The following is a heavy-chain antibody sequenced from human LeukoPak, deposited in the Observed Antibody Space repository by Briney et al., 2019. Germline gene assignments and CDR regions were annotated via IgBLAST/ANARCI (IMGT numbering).Heavy chain of an antibody. Sequence: SETLSLTCTVSGGSIGTYYWSWIRQPPGKGLEWIGSIYYSGSTYYNPSLKSRVTISVDTSKNQFSLKLSSVTAADTAVYYCAIYTTNYYYGMDVWGQGTTVTVSS. CDR3: AIYTTNYYYGMDV. CDR2: IYYSGST. D-gene: IGHD1-14*01. V-gene: IGHV4-39*07. J-gene: IGHJ6*02. CDR1: GGSIGTYY.